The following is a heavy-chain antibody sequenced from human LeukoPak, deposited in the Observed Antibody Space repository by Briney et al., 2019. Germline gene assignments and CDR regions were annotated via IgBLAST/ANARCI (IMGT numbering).Heavy chain of an antibody. D-gene: IGHD2-8*02. J-gene: IGHJ4*02. CDR2: LKPNSGGT. CDR1: GYTFTDYY. V-gene: IGHV1-2*02. CDR3: ARYYCTVGAVTCYSDY. Sequence: ASVKVSCKASGYTFTDYYVHWVRQAPGQGLEWMGWLKPNSGGTDYGQKFQGRVTMTRNTSITTAYLEMSSPSSDDTAVYYCARYYCTVGAVTCYSDYWGQGTLVTVSS.